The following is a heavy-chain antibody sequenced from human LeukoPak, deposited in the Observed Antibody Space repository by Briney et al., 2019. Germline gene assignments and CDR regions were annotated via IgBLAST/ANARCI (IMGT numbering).Heavy chain of an antibody. CDR3: ARGRRDFWSGYYTGIWFDP. V-gene: IGHV4-34*01. CDR2: INHSGRT. D-gene: IGHD3-3*01. J-gene: IGHJ5*02. Sequence: PSETLSLTCAVYGGSFSGYYWSWIRQPPGEGLEWIGEINHSGRTNYNPSLKSRVTISVDTSNNQYSLKLSSVTAADTAVYYCARGRRDFWSGYYTGIWFDPWGQGTLVTVSS. CDR1: GGSFSGYY.